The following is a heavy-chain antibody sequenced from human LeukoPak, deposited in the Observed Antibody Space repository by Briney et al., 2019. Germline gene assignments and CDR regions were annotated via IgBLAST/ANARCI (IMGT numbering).Heavy chain of an antibody. CDR2: ISSSSSTI. CDR1: GFTFSSYS. J-gene: IGHJ3*02. V-gene: IGHV3-48*01. CDR3: ARALGYRGVSSAFDI. Sequence: GGSLRLSCAPSGFTFSSYSMNWVRQAPGKGLEWVSYISSSSSTIYYADSVKGRFTISRDNAKNSLYLQMNSLRAEDTAVYYCARALGYRGVSSAFDIWGQGTMVTVSS. D-gene: IGHD3-10*01.